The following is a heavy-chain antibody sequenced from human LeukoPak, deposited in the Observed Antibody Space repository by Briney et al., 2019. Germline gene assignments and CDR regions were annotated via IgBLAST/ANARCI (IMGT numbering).Heavy chain of an antibody. CDR2: IYYSGST. D-gene: IGHD3-3*01. Sequence: SETLSLTCTVSGGSTSSSSYYWGWIRQPPGKGLEWIGSIYYSGSTYYNPSLKSRVTISVDTSKNQFSLKLSSVTAADTAVYYCARHTIWSGYYTGAFDYWGQGTLVTDSS. CDR1: GGSTSSSSYY. J-gene: IGHJ4*02. CDR3: ARHTIWSGYYTGAFDY. V-gene: IGHV4-39*01.